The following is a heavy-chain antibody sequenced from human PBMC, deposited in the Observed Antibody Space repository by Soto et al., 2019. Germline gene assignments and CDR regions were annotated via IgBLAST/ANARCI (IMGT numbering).Heavy chain of an antibody. J-gene: IGHJ4*02. CDR1: GFTFSNFG. V-gene: IGHV3-23*01. CDR3: AKLPVTDPLDS. D-gene: IGHD3-16*01. CDR2: ISASGDRT. Sequence: EVQLLESGGGLVQPGGSLRLSCAVSGFTFSNFGMNWVRLAPGKGLEWVSGISASGDRTYYADSVKGRFSISRDNSKNTLYLQMNSLRGEDTAVYYFAKLPVTDPLDSWSQGTLVTVSS.